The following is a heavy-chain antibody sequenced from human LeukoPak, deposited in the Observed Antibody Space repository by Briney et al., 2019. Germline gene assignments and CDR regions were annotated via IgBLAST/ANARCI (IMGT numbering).Heavy chain of an antibody. CDR1: GFTFSSYS. CDR3: ARERVRYNWNDANYYYYMDV. V-gene: IGHV3-21*01. J-gene: IGHJ6*03. Sequence: PGGSLRLSCAASGFTFSSYSMNWVRQAPGKGLEWVSSISSSSSYIYYADSVKGRFTISRDNAKNSLYLQMNSLRAEDTAVYYCARERVRYNWNDANYYYYMDVWGKGTTVTVSS. D-gene: IGHD1-20*01. CDR2: ISSSSSYI.